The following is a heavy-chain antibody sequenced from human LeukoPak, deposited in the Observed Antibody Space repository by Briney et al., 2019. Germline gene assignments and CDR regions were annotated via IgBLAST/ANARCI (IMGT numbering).Heavy chain of an antibody. CDR2: INRDGINT. CDR3: ARDLGQYYDTSDNWFDP. CDR1: GFTFSNYW. J-gene: IGHJ5*02. Sequence: SGGSLRLSCAASGFTFSNYWTHWARHAPGKGRVWVSRINRDGINTSYADSVKCRFTLSRDNAKNTLNLQMNSLRAEDTAVYYCARDLGQYYDTSDNWFDPWGQGTLVTVSS. D-gene: IGHD3-22*01. V-gene: IGHV3-74*01.